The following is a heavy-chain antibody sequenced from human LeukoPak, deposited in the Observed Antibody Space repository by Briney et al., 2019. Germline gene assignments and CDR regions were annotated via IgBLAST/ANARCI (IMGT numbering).Heavy chain of an antibody. Sequence: SETLSLTCTVSGGSISSYYWSWIRQPAGKGLEWIGRIYTSGSTNYNPSLKSRVTMSVDTSKNQFSLKLNSVTAADTAIYYCVRHLGANTWMGNWFDPWGQGTLVTVSS. CDR1: GGSISSYY. CDR3: VRHLGANTWMGNWFDP. V-gene: IGHV4-4*07. J-gene: IGHJ5*02. D-gene: IGHD1-1*01. CDR2: IYTSGST.